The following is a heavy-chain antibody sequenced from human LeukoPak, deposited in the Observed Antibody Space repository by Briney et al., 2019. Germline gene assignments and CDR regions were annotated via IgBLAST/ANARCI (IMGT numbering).Heavy chain of an antibody. CDR2: INGDGGST. D-gene: IGHD3-10*01. J-gene: IGHJ4*02. CDR1: GFIFDDYT. CDR3: ARVTYGSGTYGAFDY. V-gene: IGHV3-43*01. Sequence: GGSLRLSCTASGFIFDDYTMHWVRQAPGKGLEWVSLINGDGGSTYYADSVKGRFTISRDNSKNSLYLQMNSLRAEDTAVYYCARVTYGSGTYGAFDYWGQGTLVTVSP.